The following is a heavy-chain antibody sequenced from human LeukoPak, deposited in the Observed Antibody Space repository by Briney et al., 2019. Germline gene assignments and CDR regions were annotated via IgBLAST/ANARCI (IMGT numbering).Heavy chain of an antibody. CDR3: AKGQQWLVRGNYFDY. Sequence: GGSLRLSCAASGFTFSSYAMSWVHQAPGKGLEWVSAISGSGGSTYYADSVKGRFTISRDNSKNTLYLQMNSLRAEDTAVYYCAKGQQWLVRGNYFDYWGQGTLVTVSS. D-gene: IGHD6-19*01. CDR1: GFTFSSYA. J-gene: IGHJ4*02. V-gene: IGHV3-23*01. CDR2: ISGSGGST.